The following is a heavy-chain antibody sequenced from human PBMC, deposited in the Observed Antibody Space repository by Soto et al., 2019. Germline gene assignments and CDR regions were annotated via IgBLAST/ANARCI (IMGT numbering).Heavy chain of an antibody. CDR1: GGTFSSYT. J-gene: IGHJ2*01. CDR2: IIPILGIA. CDR3: ARDGWLVETDPNWYFDL. D-gene: IGHD6-19*01. Sequence: QVQLVQSGAEVKKPGSSVKVSCKASGGTFSSYTISWVRQAPGQGLEWMGRIIPILGIANYAQKFQGRVTITADKSTSTAYMELSSLRSEDTAVYYCARDGWLVETDPNWYFDLWGRGTLVTVSS. V-gene: IGHV1-69*08.